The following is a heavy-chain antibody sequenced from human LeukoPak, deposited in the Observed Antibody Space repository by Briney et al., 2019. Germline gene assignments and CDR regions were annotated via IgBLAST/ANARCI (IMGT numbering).Heavy chain of an antibody. D-gene: IGHD2-2*01. Sequence: GESLKISCKGSGYSFTSYWIGWVRQMPGKGLEWMGIIYPGDSDTRYSPSFQGQVTISADKSISTAYLQWSSLKASDTAMYYCAGSGRYCSSTSCYEGDYYYYYGMDVWGQGTTVTVSS. J-gene: IGHJ6*02. CDR3: AGSGRYCSSTSCYEGDYYYYYGMDV. V-gene: IGHV5-51*01. CDR2: IYPGDSDT. CDR1: GYSFTSYW.